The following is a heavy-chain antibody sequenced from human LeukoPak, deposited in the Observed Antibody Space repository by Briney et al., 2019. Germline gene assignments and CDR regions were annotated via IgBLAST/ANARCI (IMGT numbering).Heavy chain of an antibody. CDR3: ARVTMVRGVIEVDY. J-gene: IGHJ4*02. Sequence: SETLSLTCAVYGGSFSGYYWSWIRQPPGKGLEWIGEINHSGSTNYNPSLKSRVTISVDTSKNQFSLKLSSVTTADTAVYYCARVTMVRGVIEVDYWGQGTLVTVSS. V-gene: IGHV4-34*01. CDR2: INHSGST. D-gene: IGHD3-10*01. CDR1: GGSFSGYY.